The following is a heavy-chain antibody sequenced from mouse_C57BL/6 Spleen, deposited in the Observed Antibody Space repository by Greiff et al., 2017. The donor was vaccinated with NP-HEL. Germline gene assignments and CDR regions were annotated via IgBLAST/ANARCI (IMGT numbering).Heavy chain of an antibody. CDR2: ISYDGSN. V-gene: IGHV3-6*01. J-gene: IGHJ2*01. D-gene: IGHD2-4*01. CDR3: ARVDFYYFDY. Sequence: EVKLMESGPGLVKPSQSLSLTCSVTGYSITSGYYWNWIRQLPGNQLEWMGYISYDGSNNYNPSLKNRISITRDTSKNQFYLKLNSVTTEDTATYYCARVDFYYFDYWGQGTTLTVSS. CDR1: GYSITSGYY.